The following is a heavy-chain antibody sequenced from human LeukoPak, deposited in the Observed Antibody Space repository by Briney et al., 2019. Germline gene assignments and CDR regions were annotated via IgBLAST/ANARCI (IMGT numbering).Heavy chain of an antibody. V-gene: IGHV4-4*02. CDR1: GGSISSSNW. CDR2: IYDSGST. CDR3: ARHRSKWLQSSFDY. D-gene: IGHD5-24*01. J-gene: IGHJ4*02. Sequence: SETLSLTCAVSGGSISSSNWWSWVRQPPGKGLEWIGEIYDSGSTNYNPSLKSRVTISIDKSKNQFSLKLSSVTAADTAVYYCARHRSKWLQSSFDYWGQGTLVTVSS.